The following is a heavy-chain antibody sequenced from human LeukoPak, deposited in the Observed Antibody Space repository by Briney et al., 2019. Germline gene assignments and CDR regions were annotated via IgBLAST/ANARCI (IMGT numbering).Heavy chain of an antibody. CDR1: GGSFSGYY. Sequence: ETLSLTCAVYGGSFSGYYWSWIRQPPGKGLEWIGEINHSGSTNYNPSLKSRVTISVDTSKNQFSLKLSSVTAADTAVYYCAREMGATKGFDYWGQGTLVTVSS. CDR2: INHSGST. V-gene: IGHV4-34*01. D-gene: IGHD1-26*01. J-gene: IGHJ4*02. CDR3: AREMGATKGFDY.